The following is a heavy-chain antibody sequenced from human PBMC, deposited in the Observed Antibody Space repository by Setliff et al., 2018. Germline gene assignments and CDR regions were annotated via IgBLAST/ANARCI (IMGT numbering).Heavy chain of an antibody. CDR2: IIPLLETA. CDR1: GDTFSTYA. D-gene: IGHD2-2*01. V-gene: IGHV1-69*05. Sequence: GASVKVSCKASGDTFSTYALSWVRQAPGQGLEWLGGIIPLLETAKYAHKLQGRVTMTTDTSTDTAYLELRSLRSDDTAVYYCSRLVRYCTTTSCQRLSGGEYWGQGTLVTVSS. CDR3: SRLVRYCTTTSCQRLSGGEY. J-gene: IGHJ4*02.